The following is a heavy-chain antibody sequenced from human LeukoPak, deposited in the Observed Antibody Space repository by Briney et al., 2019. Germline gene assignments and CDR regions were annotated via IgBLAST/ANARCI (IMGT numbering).Heavy chain of an antibody. J-gene: IGHJ5*02. CDR3: ARVRTTVTTNVWFDP. D-gene: IGHD4-17*01. V-gene: IGHV1-46*01. CDR1: GYTFTSYY. CDR2: INPSGGST. Sequence: VASVKVSCKASGYTFTSYYMHWVRQAPGQGLEWMGIINPSGGSTSYAQKFQGRVTMTRDMSTSTVYMELSSLRSEDTAVYYCARVRTTVTTNVWFDPWGQGTLVTVSS.